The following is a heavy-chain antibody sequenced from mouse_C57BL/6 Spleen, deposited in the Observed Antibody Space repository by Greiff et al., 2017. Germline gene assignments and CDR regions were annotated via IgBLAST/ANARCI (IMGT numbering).Heavy chain of an antibody. Sequence: EVKLMESGGDLVKPGGSLKLSCAASGFTFSSYGMSWVRQTPDKRLEWVATISSGGSYTYYPDTVKGRFTITRDNAKNTLYLQMSSLKSEDPAMYYCARPYDGSSFQFAYWGQGTLVTVSA. CDR1: GFTFSSYG. D-gene: IGHD1-1*01. CDR2: ISSGGSYT. V-gene: IGHV5-6*01. CDR3: ARPYDGSSFQFAY. J-gene: IGHJ3*01.